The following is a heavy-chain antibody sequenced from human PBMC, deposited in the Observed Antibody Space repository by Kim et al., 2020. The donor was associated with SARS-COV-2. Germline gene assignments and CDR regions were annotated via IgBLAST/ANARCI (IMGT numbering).Heavy chain of an antibody. CDR1: GFTFDDYA. J-gene: IGHJ3*02. CDR2: ISWNSGSI. CDR3: AKQTTADAFDI. V-gene: IGHV3-9*01. Sequence: LRLSCAASGFTFDDYAMHWVRQAPGKGLEWVSGISWNSGSIGYADSVKGRFTISRDNAKNSLYLQMNSLRAEDTALYYCAKQTTADAFDIWGQGTMV.